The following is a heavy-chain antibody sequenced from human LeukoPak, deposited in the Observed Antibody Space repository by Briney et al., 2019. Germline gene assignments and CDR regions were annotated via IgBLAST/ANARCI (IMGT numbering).Heavy chain of an antibody. D-gene: IGHD1-26*01. Sequence: SETLSLTCAVYGGSFSGYYWSWIRQPPGKGLEWIGEINHSGSTNYNPSLKSRVTISVDTSKNQFSLKLSSVTAADTAVCYCARDRERYYYYYYMDVWGKGTTVTVSS. V-gene: IGHV4-34*01. J-gene: IGHJ6*03. CDR2: INHSGST. CDR3: ARDRERYYYYYYMDV. CDR1: GGSFSGYY.